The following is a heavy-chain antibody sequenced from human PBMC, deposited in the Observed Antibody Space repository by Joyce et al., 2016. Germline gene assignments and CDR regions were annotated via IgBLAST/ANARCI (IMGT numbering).Heavy chain of an antibody. CDR1: GFTVSSDF. V-gene: IGHV3-53*01. Sequence: VQVVESGGGLIQPGGSLRLSCAVSGFTVSSDFMMWVRQAPGEWLEWVSTIYSGTDSTHYAASVEGRFTISRDNSNNTLSLQMNTLRGEYTARYSCATRGAWGKGTTVTVSS. CDR3: ATRGA. J-gene: IGHJ6*04. CDR2: IYSGTDST.